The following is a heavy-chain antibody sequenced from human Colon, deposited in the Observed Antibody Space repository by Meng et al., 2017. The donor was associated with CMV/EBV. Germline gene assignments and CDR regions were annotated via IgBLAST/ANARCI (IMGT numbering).Heavy chain of an antibody. CDR3: ARESYDTSTWLDP. CDR1: GYSFIAHY. D-gene: IGHD3-16*01. J-gene: IGHJ5*02. V-gene: IGHV1-2*02. CDR2: ININSGDT. Sequence: ASVKVSCKASGYSFIAHYMHWVRQAPGQGLEWMGWININSGDTNYAQKFQGRVTMARDTSIGTAYMELNSLTSDDTAVYYCARESYDTSTWLDPWGQGTLVTVSS.